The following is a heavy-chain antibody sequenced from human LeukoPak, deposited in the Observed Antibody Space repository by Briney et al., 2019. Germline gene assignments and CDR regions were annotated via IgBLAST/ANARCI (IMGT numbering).Heavy chain of an antibody. CDR3: ARARSIVVVPAAPVWYYYMDV. J-gene: IGHJ6*03. Sequence: ASVKVSCKAAGYPFISFGISWVRQAPGQGLEWMGWINPNSGGTNYAQKLQGRVTMTTDTSTSTAYMELRSLRSNDTAVYYCARARSIVVVPAAPVWYYYMDVWGKGTMVTVSS. CDR2: INPNSGGT. CDR1: GYPFISFG. D-gene: IGHD2-2*01. V-gene: IGHV1-18*01.